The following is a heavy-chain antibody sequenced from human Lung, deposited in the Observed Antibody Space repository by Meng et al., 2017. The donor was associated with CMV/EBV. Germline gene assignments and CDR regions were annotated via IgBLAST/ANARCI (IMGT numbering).Heavy chain of an antibody. J-gene: IGHJ6*02. CDR3: GRGYIVVVPAAMLRSGLYGMDV. CDR2: INHSGST. CDR1: GGSFSGCY. D-gene: IGHD2-2*01. Sequence: SETXSLXCAVYGGSFSGCYWSWIRQPPGKGLEWIGEINHSGSTNYNPSLKSRVTISVDTSKNQFSLKLSSVTAADTAVYYCGRGYIVVVPAAMLRSGLYGMDVWXQGTXVTVSS. V-gene: IGHV4-34*01.